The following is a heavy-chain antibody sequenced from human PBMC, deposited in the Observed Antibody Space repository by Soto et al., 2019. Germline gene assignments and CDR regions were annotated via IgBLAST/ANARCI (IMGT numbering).Heavy chain of an antibody. CDR2: FDPEDGET. Sequence: QVQLVQSGAEVKKPGASVKVSCKVSGYTLTELSMHWVRQAPGKGLEWMGGFDPEDGETIYAQKFQGRVTITADESTSTAYMELSSLRSEDTAVYYCARGDYDSRSFVRYYYYGMDVWGQGTTVTVSS. CDR3: ARGDYDSRSFVRYYYYGMDV. V-gene: IGHV1-24*01. D-gene: IGHD3-22*01. CDR1: GYTLTELS. J-gene: IGHJ6*02.